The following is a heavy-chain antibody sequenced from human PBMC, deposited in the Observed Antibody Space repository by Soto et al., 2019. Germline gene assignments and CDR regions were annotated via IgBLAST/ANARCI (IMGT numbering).Heavy chain of an antibody. CDR3: ARAGWSDSWYFDY. Sequence: SETRSRTWTVSDGSISNYYWSWSRQPPGKGLEWIGYIFYSGITNYNPSLKSRVTISVDTSNNQFSLKLSSVTAADTAVYYCARAGWSDSWYFDYWGQGSLVTVSS. V-gene: IGHV4-59*01. CDR2: IFYSGIT. CDR1: DGSISNYY. D-gene: IGHD6-13*01. J-gene: IGHJ4*02.